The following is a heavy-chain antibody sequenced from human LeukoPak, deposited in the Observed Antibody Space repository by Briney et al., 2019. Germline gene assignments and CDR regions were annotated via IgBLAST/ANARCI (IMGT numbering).Heavy chain of an antibody. CDR2: INPNSGDT. D-gene: IGHD2-15*01. J-gene: IGHJ5*02. CDR3: ARGVRYCSGGSCDFRDWFDP. Sequence: ASVKVSCKASGYIFTGYYMHWVRQAPGQGLEWMGWINPNSGDTNYAQKFQGRVTMTRDTSISTAYMELSRLRSDDTAVYYCARGVRYCSGGSCDFRDWFDPWGQGTLVTVSS. CDR1: GYIFTGYY. V-gene: IGHV1-2*02.